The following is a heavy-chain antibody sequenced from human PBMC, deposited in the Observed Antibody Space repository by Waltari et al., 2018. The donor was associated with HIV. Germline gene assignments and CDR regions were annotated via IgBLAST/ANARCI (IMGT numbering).Heavy chain of an antibody. CDR2: INNDGSNT. D-gene: IGHD3-22*01. J-gene: IGHJ5*02. Sequence: VQLVQSGGGLVQPGGSLRFSVVPTGFTFRRHWMPWVRQGPGRGLVWVSRINNDGSNTNYADSVKGRFTISRDNAKNTLYLQMNSLRAEDTAVYSCVRDYDSSGYYSANWFDPWGQGTLVTVS. V-gene: IGHV3-74*01. CDR1: GFTFRRHW. CDR3: VRDYDSSGYYSANWFDP.